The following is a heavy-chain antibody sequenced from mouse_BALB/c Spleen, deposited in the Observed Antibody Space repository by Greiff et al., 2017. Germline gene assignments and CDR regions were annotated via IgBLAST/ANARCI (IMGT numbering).Heavy chain of an antibody. J-gene: IGHJ3*01. CDR2: INPYNGGT. Sequence: VHVKQSGPELVKPGASMKISCKASGYSFTGYTMNWVKQSHGKNLEWIGLINPYNGGTSYNQKFKGKATLTVDKSSSTAYMELLSLTSEDSAVYYCARNHYGSSNPPWFAYWGQGTLVTVSA. CDR1: GYSFTGYT. D-gene: IGHD1-1*01. CDR3: ARNHYGSSNPPWFAY. V-gene: IGHV1-18*01.